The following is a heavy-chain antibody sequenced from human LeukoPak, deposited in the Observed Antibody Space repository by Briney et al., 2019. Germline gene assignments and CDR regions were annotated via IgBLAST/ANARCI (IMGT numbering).Heavy chain of an antibody. CDR3: ASPPRYYFDY. CDR2: ISGSGSII. V-gene: IGHV3-11*04. D-gene: IGHD3-3*01. J-gene: IGHJ4*02. CDR1: GFTVSSNY. Sequence: PGGSLRLSCAASGFTVSSNYMSWVRQAPGKGLEWLSYISGSGSIIYYADSVKGRFTISRDNAKNSLYLQMNSLRADDTAVYYCASPPRYYFDYWGQGTLVTVSS.